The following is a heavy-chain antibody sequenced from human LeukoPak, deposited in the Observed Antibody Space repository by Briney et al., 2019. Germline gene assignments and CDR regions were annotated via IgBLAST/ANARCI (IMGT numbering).Heavy chain of an antibody. CDR3: ARDSTVTTSDAFDI. CDR2: ISSSSSYI. D-gene: IGHD4-17*01. CDR1: GFTFSSYS. V-gene: IGHV3-21*01. Sequence: NTGGSRRLSCAASGFTFSSYSMNWVRQAPGKGLEWVSSISSSSSYIYYADSVKGRFTISRDNAKNSLYLQMNSLRAEDTAVYYCARDSTVTTSDAFDIWGQGTMVTVSS. J-gene: IGHJ3*02.